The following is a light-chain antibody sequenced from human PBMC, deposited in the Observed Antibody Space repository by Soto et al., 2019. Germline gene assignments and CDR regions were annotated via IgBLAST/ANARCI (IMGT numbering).Light chain of an antibody. CDR3: CSYAGSSSPYG. CDR1: SSDVGSYPL. J-gene: IGLJ1*01. CDR2: EVF. V-gene: IGLV2-23*02. Sequence: QSVLPQPATVSGSPGQSITISCTGTSSDVGSYPLVSWYQQHPGEAPKLLIFEVFRRPSGVSNRFSGSKSGNTASLTISGLQAEDEAEYYCCSYAGSSSPYGFGTGTKVTVL.